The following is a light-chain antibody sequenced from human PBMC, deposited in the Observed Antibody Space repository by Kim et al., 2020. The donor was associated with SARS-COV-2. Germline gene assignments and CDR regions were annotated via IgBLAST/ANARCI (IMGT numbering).Light chain of an antibody. CDR3: QQANNFPLT. CDR1: QEIKNW. J-gene: IGKJ4*01. CDR2: TAS. Sequence: AFVGDKVTITCRASQEIKNWLVWHQQKPRQAPKFLMYTASNLQTGVPSRFNASGSGTEFSLIISTLQPEDYGTYICQQANNFPLTFGGGTKVDIK. V-gene: IGKV1-12*01.